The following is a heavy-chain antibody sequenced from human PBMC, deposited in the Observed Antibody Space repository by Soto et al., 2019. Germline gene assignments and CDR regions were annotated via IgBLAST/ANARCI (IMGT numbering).Heavy chain of an antibody. Sequence: QVQLVESGGGLVKPGGSLRLSCAASGFTFSDYYMSWIRQAPGKGLEWVSYISSSSSYTYYADFGKGRFTISRDNSKNTLFLQMDSLRADDTAVFYCAIDPRFCSGGSCHGHSLWGQGTLVTVSS. CDR3: AIDPRFCSGGSCHGHSL. D-gene: IGHD2-15*01. V-gene: IGHV3-11*05. CDR1: GFTFSDYY. J-gene: IGHJ4*02. CDR2: ISSSSSYT.